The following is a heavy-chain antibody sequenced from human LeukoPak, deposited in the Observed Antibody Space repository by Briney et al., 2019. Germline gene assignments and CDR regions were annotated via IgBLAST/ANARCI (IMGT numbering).Heavy chain of an antibody. V-gene: IGHV4-39*07. CDR2: INHSGST. J-gene: IGHJ5*02. D-gene: IGHD3-10*01. Sequence: SETLSLTCAVSGGSISTISDYWDWIRQPPGKGLEWIGEINHSGSTNYNPSLKSRVTISVDTSKNQFSLKLGSVTAADTAVYYCAGTLLWFGEPRFDPWGQGTLVTVSS. CDR1: GGSISTISDY. CDR3: AGTLLWFGEPRFDP.